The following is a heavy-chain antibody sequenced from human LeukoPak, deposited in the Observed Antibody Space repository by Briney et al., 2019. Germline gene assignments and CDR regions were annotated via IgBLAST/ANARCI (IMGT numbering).Heavy chain of an antibody. CDR3: ARGSGSSGYWYYYYYGMDV. J-gene: IGHJ6*02. CDR2: ISYDGSNK. D-gene: IGHD3-22*01. Sequence: PGGSLRLSCAASGFTFSSYGMHWVRQAPGKGLEWVAVISYDGSNKYYADSVKGRFTISRDNSKNTLYLQMNSLRAEDTAVYYCARGSGSSGYWYYYYYGMDVWGQGTTVTVSS. V-gene: IGHV3-30*19. CDR1: GFTFSSYG.